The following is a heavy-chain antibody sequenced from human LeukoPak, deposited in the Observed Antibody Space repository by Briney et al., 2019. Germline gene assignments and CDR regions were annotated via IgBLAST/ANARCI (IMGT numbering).Heavy chain of an antibody. CDR2: INTSGGST. V-gene: IGHV1-46*01. D-gene: IGHD3/OR15-3a*01. Sequence: ASVKVSCKASGYTFTSYYIHWVRQAPGQGLQWMGIINTSGGSTSYAQEFQGRLTMTRDTSTSTVYMGLSSLTSEDTAVYYCARDLIFGMANNWFDPWGQGTLVTVSS. CDR1: GYTFTSYY. CDR3: ARDLIFGMANNWFDP. J-gene: IGHJ5*02.